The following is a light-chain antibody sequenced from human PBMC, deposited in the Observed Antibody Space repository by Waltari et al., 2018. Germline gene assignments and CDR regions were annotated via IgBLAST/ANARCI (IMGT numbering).Light chain of an antibody. CDR2: DTS. J-gene: IGLJ3*02. CDR1: TGAVTSGHY. CDR3: FLSYSGPRV. Sequence: QAVVTQEPSLTVSPGGTVTLTCGSSTGAVTSGHYPHWCQQKPGQAPRTLIYDTSVRHSWTPVRFSGSLLGGKAALTLSGAQPEDEADYYCFLSYSGPRVFGGGTKLTVL. V-gene: IGLV7-46*01.